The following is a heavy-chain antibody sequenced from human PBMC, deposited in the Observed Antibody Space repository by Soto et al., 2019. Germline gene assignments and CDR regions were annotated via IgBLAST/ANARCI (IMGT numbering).Heavy chain of an antibody. Sequence: GGSLRLSCAASGFTFSSYAMSWVRQAPGKGLEWVSVISGSGGSTYYADSVKGRFTISRDNSKNTLYLQMNSLRAEDTAVYYCAKHYDFWSAPFHLDFQHWGQGTLVTVSS. D-gene: IGHD3-3*01. CDR2: ISGSGGST. CDR3: AKHYDFWSAPFHLDFQH. J-gene: IGHJ1*01. V-gene: IGHV3-23*01. CDR1: GFTFSSYA.